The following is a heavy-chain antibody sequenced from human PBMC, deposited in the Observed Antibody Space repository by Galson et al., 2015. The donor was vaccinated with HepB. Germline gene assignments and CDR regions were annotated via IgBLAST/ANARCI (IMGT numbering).Heavy chain of an antibody. CDR1: GYTFNTYG. CDR2: INPDNGNT. Sequence: SVKVSCKASGYTFNTYGITYVRQAPGQGLEWVGWINPDNGNTKYAQKLQGRVTMTTDTSTSTAYMERRSLRSADTAVYYCARGPWFGELTGILVLQHWGQGTLVTVSS. J-gene: IGHJ1*01. D-gene: IGHD3-10*01. V-gene: IGHV1-18*04. CDR3: ARGPWFGELTGILVLQH.